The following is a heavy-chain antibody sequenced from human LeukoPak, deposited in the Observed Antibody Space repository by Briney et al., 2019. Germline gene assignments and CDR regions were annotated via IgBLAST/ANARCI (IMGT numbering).Heavy chain of an antibody. CDR3: AKDWSYSSSWYDY. V-gene: IGHV3-9*01. CDR1: GFTFDDYA. CDR2: ISWNSGSI. D-gene: IGHD6-13*01. J-gene: IGHJ4*02. Sequence: GGSLRLSCAASGFTFDDYAMHWVRQAPGKGLEWVSGISWNSGSIGYADSVKGRFTISRDNAKNSLYLQMNSLRAEDTALYYCAKDWSYSSSWYDYWGQGTLATVSS.